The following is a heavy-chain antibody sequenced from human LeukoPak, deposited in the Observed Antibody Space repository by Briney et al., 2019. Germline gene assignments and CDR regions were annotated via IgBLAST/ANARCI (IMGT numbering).Heavy chain of an antibody. CDR1: GYTFTGSY. Sequence: ASVKVSCKASGYTFTGSYMHWVRQAPEQGLEWMGWINPKSGGTNSAQKFQGRVTMTRDTSISTAYMELNRLRSDDTAVYYCASTTSYCSGGTCYLTNWGQGTLVTVSS. CDR2: INPKSGGT. D-gene: IGHD2-15*01. J-gene: IGHJ4*02. V-gene: IGHV1-2*02. CDR3: ASTTSYCSGGTCYLTN.